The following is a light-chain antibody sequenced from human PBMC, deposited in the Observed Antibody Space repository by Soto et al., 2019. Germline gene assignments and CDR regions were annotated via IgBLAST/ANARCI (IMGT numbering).Light chain of an antibody. CDR3: QQYSSWVVT. CDR1: QSIGAY. CDR2: GAL. V-gene: IGKV3-15*01. J-gene: IGKJ5*01. Sequence: EVVMTQSPATLSVAPGERATLSCRASQSIGAYLAWYQHKPGQAPRLLIYGALTRATGIPARFAGSGSETDFTLTISSLQSEDFAIYYCQQYSSWVVTFGQGTRL.